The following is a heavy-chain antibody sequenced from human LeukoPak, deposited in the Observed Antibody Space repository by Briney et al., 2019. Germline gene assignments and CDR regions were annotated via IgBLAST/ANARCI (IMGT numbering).Heavy chain of an antibody. CDR1: GFTFSSYE. CDR2: ISSSGSTI. CDR3: ARTNSSGWYIPGYYYYYGMDV. Sequence: GGSLILSCAASGFTFSSYEMNWVRQAPGKGLEWVSYISSSGSTIYYADSVKGRFTISRDNAKNSLYLQMNSLRAEDTAVYYCARTNSSGWYIPGYYYYYGMDVWGQGTTVTVSS. V-gene: IGHV3-48*03. J-gene: IGHJ6*02. D-gene: IGHD6-19*01.